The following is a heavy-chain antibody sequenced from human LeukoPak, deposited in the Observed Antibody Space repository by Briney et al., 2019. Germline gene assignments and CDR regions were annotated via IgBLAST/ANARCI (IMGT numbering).Heavy chain of an antibody. Sequence: GGSLRLSGAASGFTLRSYRMIWVGQTQGKGLEWVSSIRSSSSTINYADSMRGRFTISRDNAKNSLYLQMNSLRAEDTAVYYCARDSTSYYESSVYGFDIWGQGTMVTVSS. J-gene: IGHJ3*02. CDR1: GFTLRSYR. CDR2: IRSSSSTI. CDR3: ARDSTSYYESSVYGFDI. V-gene: IGHV3-48*04. D-gene: IGHD3-22*01.